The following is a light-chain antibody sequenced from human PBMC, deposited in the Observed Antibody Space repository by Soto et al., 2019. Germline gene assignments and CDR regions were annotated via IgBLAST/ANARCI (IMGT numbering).Light chain of an antibody. Sequence: QSVLTQPPSVSAAPGQKVTISCSGSSSNIGNNYVSWYQHLPGTAPKLLIYDNNERPSGIPDRFSGSKSGTSATLGITGIQTGDEADYYYGKWDTSLSALVFGGGTKLTVL. CDR1: SSNIGNNY. J-gene: IGLJ2*01. CDR3: GKWDTSLSALV. CDR2: DNN. V-gene: IGLV1-51*01.